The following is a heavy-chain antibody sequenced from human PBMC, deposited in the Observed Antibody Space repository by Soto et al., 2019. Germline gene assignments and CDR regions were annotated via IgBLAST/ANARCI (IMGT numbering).Heavy chain of an antibody. V-gene: IGHV3-23*01. CDR3: TRDGYTKDLYSCWAP. D-gene: IGHD2-2*02. Sequence: GKGLEWVSIISGGGDKTYYADSVKGRFTISRDNSKNMLYLQMNSLRAEDTAVYYCTRDGYTKDLYSCWAPWGQGTLVTVS. J-gene: IGHJ5*02. CDR2: ISGGGDKT.